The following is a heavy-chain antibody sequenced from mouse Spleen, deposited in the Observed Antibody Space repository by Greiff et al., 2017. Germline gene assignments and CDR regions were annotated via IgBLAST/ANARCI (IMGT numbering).Heavy chain of an antibody. V-gene: IGHV5-15*01. D-gene: IGHD1-1*01. J-gene: IGHJ3*01. Sequence: EVQVVESGGGLVKPGGSLKLSCAASGFTFSDYGMAWVRQAPGKGPEWVAFISNLAYSIYYADTVTGRFTISRENAKNTLYLEMSSLRSEDTAMYYCARQHGSSSAWFAYWGQGTLVTVSA. CDR3: ARQHGSSSAWFAY. CDR1: GFTFSDYG. CDR2: ISNLAYSI.